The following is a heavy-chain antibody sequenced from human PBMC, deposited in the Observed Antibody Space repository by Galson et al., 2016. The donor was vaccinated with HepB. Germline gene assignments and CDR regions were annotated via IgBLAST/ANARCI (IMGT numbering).Heavy chain of an antibody. CDR2: IYSGGST. Sequence: SLRLSCAASGFTVSNNYMSWVRQAPGKGLECVSLIYSGGSTSYAGSVKGRFTISRDHFKTTLYLQMNSLRAEDTAVYFCTCGRSPGAYWGQGTLVTVSS. J-gene: IGHJ4*02. CDR3: TCGRSPGAY. CDR1: GFTVSNNY. V-gene: IGHV3-53*01. D-gene: IGHD3-16*02.